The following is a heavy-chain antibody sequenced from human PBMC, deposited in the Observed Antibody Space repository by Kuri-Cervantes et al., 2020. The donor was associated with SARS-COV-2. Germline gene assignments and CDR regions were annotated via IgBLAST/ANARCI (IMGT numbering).Heavy chain of an antibody. J-gene: IGHJ5*02. CDR1: GFTFSIYA. V-gene: IGHV3-30*07. CDR2: TSIGGTKE. D-gene: IGHD3-3*01. Sequence: GGSLRLSCATSGFTFSIYAMHWVRRAPGKGLEWVALTSIGGTKEYYTDSVKGRFTISRDNSKNTLYLQMNSLRAEDTAVYYCAKNLVDYDFWSGYLNWFDPWGQGTLVTVSS. CDR3: AKNLVDYDFWSGYLNWFDP.